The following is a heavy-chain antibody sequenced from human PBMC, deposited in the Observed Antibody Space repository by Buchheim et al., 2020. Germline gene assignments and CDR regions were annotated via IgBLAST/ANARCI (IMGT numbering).Heavy chain of an antibody. Sequence: VHLVESGGGVVQPGRSLRLSCAASGFTFSRYGMHWVRQAPGKGLEWVALISSDGSNKYYADSVKGRFTISRDNSKNTLYLQMNSLRAEDTAVYYCAKDYSSVTTVWYFDLWGRGTL. J-gene: IGHJ2*01. CDR3: AKDYSSVTTVWYFDL. D-gene: IGHD4-17*01. CDR1: GFTFSRYG. CDR2: ISSDGSNK. V-gene: IGHV3-30*18.